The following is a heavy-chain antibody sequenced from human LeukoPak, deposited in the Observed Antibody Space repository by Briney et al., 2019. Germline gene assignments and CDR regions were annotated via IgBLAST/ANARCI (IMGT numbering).Heavy chain of an antibody. J-gene: IGHJ4*02. CDR1: GGSISSYY. CDR2: IYTSGGT. V-gene: IGHV4-4*07. CDR3: ATGIAVAGTRSFDY. D-gene: IGHD6-19*01. Sequence: SETLSLTCTVSGGSISSYYWSWIRQPAGKGLEWIGRIYTSGGTNYNPSLKSRVTISVDKSKNQFSLKLSSVTAADTAVYYCATGIAVAGTRSFDYWGQGTLVTVSS.